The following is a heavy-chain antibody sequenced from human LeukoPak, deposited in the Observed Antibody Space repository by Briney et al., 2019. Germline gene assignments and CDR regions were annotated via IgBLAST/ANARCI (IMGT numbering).Heavy chain of an antibody. Sequence: GGSLRLSCAASGFTFSNYAMSWVRQAPGKGLEWVSSITHSGGSTFYADSVEGRFTVSRDNSKNTLYLQMNSLRADDTALYYCAKDLRLSVGTSPFDYWGQGTLVTVSS. D-gene: IGHD4-23*01. CDR2: ITHSGGST. CDR1: GFTFSNYA. CDR3: AKDLRLSVGTSPFDY. V-gene: IGHV3-23*01. J-gene: IGHJ4*02.